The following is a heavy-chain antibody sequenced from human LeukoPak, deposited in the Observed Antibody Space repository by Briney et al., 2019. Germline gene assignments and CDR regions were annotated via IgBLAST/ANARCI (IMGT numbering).Heavy chain of an antibody. CDR3: ARDQSYYDSSGPSPSGYFDY. CDR1: GFTVSSNY. J-gene: IGHJ4*02. Sequence: GGSLRLSCAASGFTVSSNYMSWVRQAPGKGLEWVSVIYSGGSTYYADSVKGRFTISRDNSKNTLYLQMNSLRAEDTAVYYCARDQSYYDSSGPSPSGYFDYWGQGTLVTVSS. CDR2: IYSGGST. V-gene: IGHV3-66*01. D-gene: IGHD3-22*01.